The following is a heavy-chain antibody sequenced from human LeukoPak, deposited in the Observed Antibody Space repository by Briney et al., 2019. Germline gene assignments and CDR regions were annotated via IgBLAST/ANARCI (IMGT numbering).Heavy chain of an antibody. D-gene: IGHD5-18*01. V-gene: IGHV3-23*01. CDR1: GFTFSSYA. Sequence: GGSLRLSCAASGFTFSSYAMSWVRQAPGKGLEWVSAISGSGGSTYYADSVKGRFTISRDNSKNTLYLQMNSLRAEDTAVYYCARDLAMVPPYYYGMDVWGQGTTVTVSS. CDR3: ARDLAMVPPYYYGMDV. CDR2: ISGSGGST. J-gene: IGHJ6*02.